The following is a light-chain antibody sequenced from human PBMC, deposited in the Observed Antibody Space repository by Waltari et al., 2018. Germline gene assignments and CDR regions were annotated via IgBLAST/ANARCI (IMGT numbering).Light chain of an antibody. V-gene: IGLV1-40*01. CDR2: GNT. CDR1: SSNIGAGYD. Sequence: QSVMTQPPSVSGAPGQRVTISCTGSSSNIGAGYDVHWYQHLPGTAPKLLIYGNTNRPSGVPDRFSGSKSGASASLAITGLQAEDEADYYCQSYDSSLSASGGVFGGGTKLTVL. J-gene: IGLJ2*01. CDR3: QSYDSSLSASGGV.